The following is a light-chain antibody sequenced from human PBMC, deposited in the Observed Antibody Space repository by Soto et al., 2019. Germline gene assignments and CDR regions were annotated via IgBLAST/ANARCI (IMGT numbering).Light chain of an antibody. CDR3: QQYNSYLIT. CDR2: GAS. J-gene: IGKJ4*01. Sequence: DIQITQSPSTLSASVGDRVTITCRASQSISGWLAWYQQTPGKAPKLLIYGASNLQSGVPSRFSGSGSGTEFTLTISGLQPDDFATYYCQQYNSYLITFGGGTKVEIK. V-gene: IGKV1-5*01. CDR1: QSISGW.